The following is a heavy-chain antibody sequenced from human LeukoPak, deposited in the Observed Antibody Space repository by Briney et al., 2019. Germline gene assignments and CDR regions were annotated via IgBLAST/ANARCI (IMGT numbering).Heavy chain of an antibody. D-gene: IGHD5-18*01. V-gene: IGHV1-2*02. Sequence: GASVKVSCKASGYTFTGYYMHWVRQAPGQGLEWMGWINPNSGGTNYAQKFQGRVTMTRDTSISTAYMELSRLRSDDTAVYYCARDLRGAYSYGAPYYYYGMDVWGKGTTVTVSS. J-gene: IGHJ6*04. CDR1: GYTFTGYY. CDR3: ARDLRGAYSYGAPYYYYGMDV. CDR2: INPNSGGT.